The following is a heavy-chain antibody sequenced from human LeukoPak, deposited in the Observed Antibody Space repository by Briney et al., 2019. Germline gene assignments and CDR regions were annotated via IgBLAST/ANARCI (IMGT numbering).Heavy chain of an antibody. D-gene: IGHD3-22*01. CDR1: GGSFSGYY. CDR3: ARLSDYYDSSGYTFQH. CDR2: INHSGST. Sequence: PSETLSLTCAVYGGSFSGYYWSWIRQPPGKGLEWIGEINHSGSTNYNPSLKSRVTISVDTSKNQFSLKLSSVTAADTAVYYCARLSDYYDSSGYTFQHWGQGTLVTVSS. V-gene: IGHV4-34*01. J-gene: IGHJ1*01.